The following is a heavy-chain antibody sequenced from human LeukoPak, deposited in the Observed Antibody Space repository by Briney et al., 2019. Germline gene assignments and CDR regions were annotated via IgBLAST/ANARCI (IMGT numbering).Heavy chain of an antibody. CDR1: GFTFSTYG. CDR2: IWYDGNNK. J-gene: IGHJ4*02. V-gene: IGHV3-33*01. Sequence: GRALRLSCAASGFTFSTYGMQWVCQAPGKGLEWVALIWYDGNNKYYADSVKGRFTISRDNSKNTLYLQMNSLRAEDTAVYYCATDQMYYYGSRSYSPFNHWGQGTLVTVSS. CDR3: ATDQMYYYGSRSYSPFNH. D-gene: IGHD3-10*01.